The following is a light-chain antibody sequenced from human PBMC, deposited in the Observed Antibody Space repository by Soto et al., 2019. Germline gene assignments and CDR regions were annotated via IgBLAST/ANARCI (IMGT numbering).Light chain of an antibody. V-gene: IGLV2-8*01. J-gene: IGLJ1*01. Sequence: QSVLTQPPSASGSPGQSVTISCTGTNSDVGDYNSVSWYQQHPGKAPTLMIYEVSRRPSGVPDRFSGSKSANTASLTVSGLQAEDEAVYYCSSYAGSNNYVFGTGTKVTVL. CDR1: NSDVGDYNS. CDR3: SSYAGSNNYV. CDR2: EVS.